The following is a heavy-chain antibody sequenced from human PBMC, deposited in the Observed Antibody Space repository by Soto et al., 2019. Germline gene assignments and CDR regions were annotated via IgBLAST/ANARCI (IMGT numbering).Heavy chain of an antibody. Sequence: QVQVVQSGAEVKKPGASVKVSCKTSGYTLTTYGIGWVRQAPGQGLEWMGWISGANGHTNYAQNAQGRVTVTTDTSTSTAYMELRSLRSDDTAVYYCARAVAGAGGEYDYWGQGTLVTLSS. CDR2: ISGANGHT. CDR3: ARAVAGAGGEYDY. J-gene: IGHJ4*02. D-gene: IGHD6-13*01. CDR1: GYTLTTYG. V-gene: IGHV1-18*01.